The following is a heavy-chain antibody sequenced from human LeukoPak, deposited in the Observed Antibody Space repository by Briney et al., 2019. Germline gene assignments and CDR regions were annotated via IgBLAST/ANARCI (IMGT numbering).Heavy chain of an antibody. CDR3: ARVSYSSSWYYHYMDV. V-gene: IGHV4-39*07. Sequence: PSETLSLTCTVSGGSISSSSYYWGWIRQPPGKGLQWIGSVYHSGTTFYNPSLKSRVTISVDTSKNQFSLKLSSVTAADTAVYYWARVSYSSSWYYHYMDVWAKGTTSTVSS. CDR1: GGSISSSSYY. J-gene: IGHJ6*03. CDR2: VYHSGTT. D-gene: IGHD6-13*01.